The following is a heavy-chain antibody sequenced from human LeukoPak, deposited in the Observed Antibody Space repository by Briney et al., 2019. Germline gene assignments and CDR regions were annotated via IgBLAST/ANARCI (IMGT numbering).Heavy chain of an antibody. CDR1: GGSITSYY. J-gene: IGHJ4*02. Sequence: SSGTLSLTCTVSGGSITSYYWSSVRQPPGKGLEWIRYIYYSGSTNYNPSLKSRVTISVDTSKNQFSLKLSSVTAADTAVYYCAGSSSWYMASSFDYWGQGTLVTVSS. CDR2: IYYSGST. D-gene: IGHD6-13*01. CDR3: AGSSSWYMASSFDY. V-gene: IGHV4-59*01.